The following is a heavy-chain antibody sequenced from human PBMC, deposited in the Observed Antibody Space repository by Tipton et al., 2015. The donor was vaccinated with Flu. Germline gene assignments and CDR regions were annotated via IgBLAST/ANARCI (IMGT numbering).Heavy chain of an antibody. CDR3: TRVLIAARPYNWFDP. J-gene: IGHJ5*02. CDR1: GGSISSYY. V-gene: IGHV4-59*01. Sequence: LRLSCTVSGGSISSYYWSWIRQPPGKGLEWIGYIYYSGSTNYNPSLKSRVTISVDTSKNQFSLKLSSVTAADTAVYYCTRVLIAARPYNWFDPWGQGTLVTVSS. D-gene: IGHD6-6*01. CDR2: IYYSGST.